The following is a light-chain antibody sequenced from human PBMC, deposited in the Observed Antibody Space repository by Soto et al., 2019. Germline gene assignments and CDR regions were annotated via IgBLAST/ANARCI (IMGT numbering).Light chain of an antibody. CDR1: QGISS. Sequence: IQLTQSPSSLSASVGDRVTITCRAGQGISSLAWYQQKPGKTPNLLISAASTLQTGVPSRFSGSGSGTDFALTISSLQPEDFATYYCQQIDSYPRTFGQGTKVEIK. CDR3: QQIDSYPRT. J-gene: IGKJ1*01. CDR2: AAS. V-gene: IGKV1-9*01.